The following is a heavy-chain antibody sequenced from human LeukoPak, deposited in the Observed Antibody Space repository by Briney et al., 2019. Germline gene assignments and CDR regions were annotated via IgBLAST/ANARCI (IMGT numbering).Heavy chain of an antibody. CDR1: RYTFTDYY. CDR3: AKDLSRYYYYYMDV. J-gene: IGHJ6*03. V-gene: IGHV3-30*18. D-gene: IGHD2/OR15-2a*01. CDR2: ISYDGSNK. Sequence: ASRYTFTDYYMHGVRQPPAKQLDWVAVISYDGSNKYYADSVKGRFTISRDNSKNTLYLQMNSLRAEDTAVYYCAKDLSRYYYYYMDVWGKGTTVTVSS.